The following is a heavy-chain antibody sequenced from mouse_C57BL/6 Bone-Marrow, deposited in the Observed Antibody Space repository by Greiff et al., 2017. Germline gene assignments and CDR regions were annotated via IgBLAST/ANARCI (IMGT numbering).Heavy chain of an antibody. J-gene: IGHJ3*01. D-gene: IGHD1-1*01. V-gene: IGHV5-4*01. CDR3: ARDPITTVVKGFAY. Sequence: EVKVEESGGGLVKPGGSLKLSCAASGFTFSSYAMSWVRQTPEKRLEWVATISDGGSYTYYPDNVKGRFTISRDNAKNNLYLQMSHLKSEDTAMYYCARDPITTVVKGFAYWGQGTLVTVSA. CDR2: ISDGGSYT. CDR1: GFTFSSYA.